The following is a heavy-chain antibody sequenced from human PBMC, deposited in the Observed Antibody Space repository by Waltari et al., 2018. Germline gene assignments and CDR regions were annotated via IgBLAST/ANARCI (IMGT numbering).Heavy chain of an antibody. J-gene: IGHJ6*02. Sequence: EVQLVESGGGLVQPGGSLRLSCAASGFTFSSYEMNWVRQAPGKGLEWVSNISSSGSTIYYADSVKGRFTISRDNAKNSLYLQMNRLRAEDTAVYYCAREGSSGYYYYGMDVWGQGTTVTVSS. CDR3: AREGSSGYYYYGMDV. D-gene: IGHD6-6*01. V-gene: IGHV3-48*03. CDR2: ISSSGSTI. CDR1: GFTFSSYE.